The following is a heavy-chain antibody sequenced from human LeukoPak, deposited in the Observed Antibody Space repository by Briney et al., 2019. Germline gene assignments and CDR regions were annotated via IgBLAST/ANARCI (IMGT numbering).Heavy chain of an antibody. J-gene: IGHJ6*03. CDR2: IKQDGSEK. Sequence: TGGSLRLSCAASGFTFSSYWMSWVRQAPGKGLEWVANIKQDGSEKYYVDSVKGRFTISRDNAKNSLYLQMNSLRAEDTAVYYCARADLDSSGYYYNHYYYYMDVWGKGTTVTVSS. V-gene: IGHV3-7*01. CDR1: GFTFSSYW. D-gene: IGHD3-22*01. CDR3: ARADLDSSGYYYNHYYYYMDV.